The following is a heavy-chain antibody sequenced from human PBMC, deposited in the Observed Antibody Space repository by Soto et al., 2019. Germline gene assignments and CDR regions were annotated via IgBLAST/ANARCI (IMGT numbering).Heavy chain of an antibody. V-gene: IGHV3-33*08. CDR1: GFTFSSYG. D-gene: IGHD3-10*01. Sequence: VQLVESGGGLVQPGGSLRLSCAASGFTFSSYGMHWVRQAPGKGLEWVASIWYDGSSKYYTDSVKGRFTISRDNSKNTLFLQMNSLRAEDTALYYCVGRGNQNWGDYWGQGTQVTVSS. CDR3: VGRGNQNWGDY. J-gene: IGHJ4*02. CDR2: IWYDGSSK.